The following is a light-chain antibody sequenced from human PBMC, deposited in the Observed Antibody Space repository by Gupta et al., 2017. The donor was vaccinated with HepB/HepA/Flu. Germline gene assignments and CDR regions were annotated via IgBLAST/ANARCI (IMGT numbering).Light chain of an antibody. CDR3: CSDACGSTLV. Sequence: QSALAQPASVSGSPGQSITISCTGTSSDIGNYNLVSWYQQCAGKAPQLIIFEVNKRPAGISSRFSGSKSVNTASLTISELQADDESDYYGCSDACGSTLVFGGGTKLTVL. CDR1: SSDIGNYNL. J-gene: IGLJ3*02. V-gene: IGLV2-23*02. CDR2: EVN.